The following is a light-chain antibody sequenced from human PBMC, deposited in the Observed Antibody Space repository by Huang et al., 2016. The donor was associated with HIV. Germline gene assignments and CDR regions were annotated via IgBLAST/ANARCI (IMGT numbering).Light chain of an antibody. CDR1: QSVTSY. Sequence: EIVLTQSPGTLSLSPGERATLSCRASQSVTSYLAWYQQKPGQAPRLLIYGASSMATGIPDRFIGSGSGTDFTLTISRLEPTDFAVYFCQQYGRSPGTFGQGTKVEIK. CDR3: QQYGRSPGT. J-gene: IGKJ2*02. V-gene: IGKV3-20*01. CDR2: GAS.